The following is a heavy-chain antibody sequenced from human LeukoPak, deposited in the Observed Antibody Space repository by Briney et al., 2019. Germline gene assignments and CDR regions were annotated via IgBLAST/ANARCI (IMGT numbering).Heavy chain of an antibody. CDR3: AKTVSGYCSGGSCRTMDV. Sequence: GGSLRLSCAASGLTLSSYASSSVRQAPGKGLEWVSAISGSGGSTYYADSVKGRFTISRDNSKNTLYLQMNSLRAEDTALYYCAKTVSGYCSGGSCRTMDVWGQGTTVTVSS. V-gene: IGHV3-23*01. CDR1: GLTLSSYA. D-gene: IGHD2-15*01. CDR2: ISGSGGST. J-gene: IGHJ6*02.